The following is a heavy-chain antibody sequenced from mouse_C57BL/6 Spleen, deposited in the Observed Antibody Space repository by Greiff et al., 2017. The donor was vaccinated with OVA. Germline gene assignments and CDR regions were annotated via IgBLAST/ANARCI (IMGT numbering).Heavy chain of an antibody. CDR2: ISTYYGDA. CDR3: ARSEGNYGFAY. D-gene: IGHD2-1*01. V-gene: IGHV1-67*01. CDR1: GYTFTDYA. J-gene: IGHJ3*01. Sequence: QVQLQQSGPELVRPGVSVKISCKGSGYTFTDYAMHWVKQSHAKSLEWIGVISTYYGDASYNQKFKDKATMTVYKSSSTAYMELARLTSEDSAVYYCARSEGNYGFAYWGQGTLVTVSA.